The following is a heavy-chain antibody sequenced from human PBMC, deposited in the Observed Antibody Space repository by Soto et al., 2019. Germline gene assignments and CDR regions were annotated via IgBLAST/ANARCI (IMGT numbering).Heavy chain of an antibody. CDR2: IIPIFGTA. CDR1: GGTFSSYA. D-gene: IGHD3-3*01. V-gene: IGHV1-69*01. Sequence: QVQLGQSGVEVKKPGPSVKVSCKASGGTFSSYAISWVRQAPGQGLEWMGGIIPIFGTANYAQKFQGRVTITADESTSTAYMELSSLRSEDTAVYYCARSTVGLRFLEWLFGYWGQGTLVTVSS. J-gene: IGHJ4*02. CDR3: ARSTVGLRFLEWLFGY.